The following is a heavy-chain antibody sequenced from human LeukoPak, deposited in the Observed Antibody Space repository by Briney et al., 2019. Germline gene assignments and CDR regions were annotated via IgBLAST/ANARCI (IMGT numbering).Heavy chain of an antibody. Sequence: GASVKVSCKASGYTFTSYAMHWVRQAPGQRLEWMGWINAGNGNTKYSQKFQGRVTITRDTSASTAYMELSSLRSEDTAVYYCAGYGSGSYYAFGMDVWGQGTTVTVSS. CDR3: AGYGSGSYYAFGMDV. J-gene: IGHJ6*02. V-gene: IGHV1-3*01. CDR2: INAGNGNT. CDR1: GYTFTSYA. D-gene: IGHD3-10*01.